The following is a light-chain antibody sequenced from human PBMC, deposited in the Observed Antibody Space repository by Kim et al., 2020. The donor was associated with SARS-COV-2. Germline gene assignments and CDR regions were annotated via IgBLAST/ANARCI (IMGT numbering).Light chain of an antibody. CDR3: QQYNSASST. J-gene: IGKJ2*01. Sequence: SASVGDRVTITCRASLTVTGSLAWYQQKPGKAPNLLIYQTSTLESGVPSRFSGSGSGTEFTLTISILQPDDSATYHCQQYNSASSTFGQGTKLE. CDR1: LTVTGS. CDR2: QTS. V-gene: IGKV1-5*03.